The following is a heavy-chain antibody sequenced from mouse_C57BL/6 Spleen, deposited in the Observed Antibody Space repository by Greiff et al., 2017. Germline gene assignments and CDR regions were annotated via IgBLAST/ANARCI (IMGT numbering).Heavy chain of an antibody. Sequence: EVKRVESGGGLVQPKGSLKLSCAASGFSFNTYAMNWVRQAPGKGLEWVARIRSKSNNYATYYADSGKDRFTSSRHDSENMLYLHMNNLKTDDTAMYYCLRHSISYAMDYWGQGTSVTVSS. D-gene: IGHD2-10*02. CDR3: LRHSISYAMDY. V-gene: IGHV10-1*01. J-gene: IGHJ4*01. CDR2: IRSKSNNYAT. CDR1: GFSFNTYA.